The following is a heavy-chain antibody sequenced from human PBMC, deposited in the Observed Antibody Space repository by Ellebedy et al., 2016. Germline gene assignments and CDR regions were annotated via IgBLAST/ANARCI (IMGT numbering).Heavy chain of an antibody. CDR1: GFTVSTNY. J-gene: IGHJ6*02. V-gene: IGHV3-53*01. CDR2: IFSDGNT. D-gene: IGHD3-3*01. Sequence: GGSLRLSCAASGFTVSTNYMKWVRQAPGKGLEWVSAIFSDGNTYYADSVKGRFTISRDNAKNSLYLQMNSLRDEDTAVYYCARDEAFLEWLYPYYYGMDVWGQGTTVTVSS. CDR3: ARDEAFLEWLYPYYYGMDV.